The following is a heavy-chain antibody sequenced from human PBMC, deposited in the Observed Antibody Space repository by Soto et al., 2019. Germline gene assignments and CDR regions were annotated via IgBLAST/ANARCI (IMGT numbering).Heavy chain of an antibody. Sequence: SETLSLTCAVSGGSISSSNWWSWVRQPPGKGLEWIGEIYHSGSTNYNPSLKSRVTISVDKSKNQFSLKLSSVTAADTAVYYCARERVSSAAIYYYGMDVWGQGTTVTVSS. V-gene: IGHV4-4*02. CDR1: GGSISSSNW. D-gene: IGHD5-18*01. J-gene: IGHJ6*02. CDR3: ARERVSSAAIYYYGMDV. CDR2: IYHSGST.